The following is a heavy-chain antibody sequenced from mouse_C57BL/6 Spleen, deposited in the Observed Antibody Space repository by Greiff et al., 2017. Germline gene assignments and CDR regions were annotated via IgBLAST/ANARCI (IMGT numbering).Heavy chain of an antibody. Sequence: QVQLQQSGAELVKPGASVKLSCKASGYTFTSYWMHWVKQRPGKGLEWIGMIHPNSGSTNYNEKFKSKATLTVDKSSCTAYMKLSSLTSEDSAVDYSARSCVYCGTYYYAIDYWGQGTSVTVSS. D-gene: IGHD2-1*01. CDR1: GYTFTSYW. CDR2: IHPNSGST. J-gene: IGHJ4*01. V-gene: IGHV1-64*01. CDR3: ARSCVYCGTYYYAIDY.